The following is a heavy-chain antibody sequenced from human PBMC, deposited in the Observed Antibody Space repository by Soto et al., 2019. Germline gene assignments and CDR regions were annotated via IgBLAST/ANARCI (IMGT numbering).Heavy chain of an antibody. CDR3: AEVRGYSGSYYFDF. J-gene: IGHJ4*02. V-gene: IGHV4-59*01. CDR1: GASISSYY. D-gene: IGHD1-26*01. Sequence: QVQLQESGPGLLQPSETLSLTCTVSGASISSYYWSWIRQPPGRELEWIGYISDTGSRNFNPSLRGRVTMSILPSKNPFSLRLGSVTAADTAVYYCAEVRGYSGSYYFDFWGLGTLVTVSS. CDR2: ISDTGSR.